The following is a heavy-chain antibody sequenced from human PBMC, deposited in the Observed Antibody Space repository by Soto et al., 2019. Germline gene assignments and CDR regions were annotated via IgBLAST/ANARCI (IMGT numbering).Heavy chain of an antibody. Sequence: QVQLQESGPGLVKPSQTLSLTCTVSSGSISSAGYYWIWIRQPPGKGLEWIGYMYYSGSTYYKPSLKNRVTLSVDTSNKQFSLKLNPVTGADTAVYYCASGVVRGAVDVWGQWTKVTVSS. CDR2: MYYSGST. J-gene: IGHJ6*02. V-gene: IGHV4-31*03. D-gene: IGHD3-10*01. CDR3: ASGVVRGAVDV. CDR1: SGSISSAGYY.